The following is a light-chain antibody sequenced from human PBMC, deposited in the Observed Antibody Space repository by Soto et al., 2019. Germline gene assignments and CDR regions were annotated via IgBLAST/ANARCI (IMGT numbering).Light chain of an antibody. CDR3: FSFTNTSTHV. V-gene: IGLV2-14*01. J-gene: IGLJ1*01. Sequence: QSALTQPASLSGSPGQSITISCTGTSSDIGAYDYVSWFQQHPGKAPKLMISEVNNRPSGVSNRFSGSKSGNTAYLTISGLQVEDEAEYFCFSFTNTSTHVVGNATKVTV. CDR1: SSDIGAYDY. CDR2: EVN.